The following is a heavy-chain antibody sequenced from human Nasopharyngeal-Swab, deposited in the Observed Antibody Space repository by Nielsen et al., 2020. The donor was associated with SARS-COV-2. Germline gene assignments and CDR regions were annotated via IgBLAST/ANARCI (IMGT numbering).Heavy chain of an antibody. CDR2: IYTSGST. D-gene: IGHD2-2*01. V-gene: IGHV4-61*02. J-gene: IGHJ6*02. CDR1: GGSVSSGSYY. Sequence: SETLSLTCTVSGGSVSSGSYYWSWIRQPAGKGLEWIGRIYTSGSTNYNPSLKIRITISVDTSKNQFSLKLSFVTAADTAVYYCARGRVVPAASRYGMDVWGQGTTVTVSS. CDR3: ARGRVVPAASRYGMDV.